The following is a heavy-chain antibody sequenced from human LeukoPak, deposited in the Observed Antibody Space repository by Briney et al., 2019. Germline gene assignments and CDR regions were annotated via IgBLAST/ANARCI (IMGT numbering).Heavy chain of an antibody. J-gene: IGHJ3*02. CDR2: MWYDGRNK. D-gene: IGHD3-16*01. Sequence: GVSLRLSRAASGFTLSSFGMVWVRQAPCKGLEWVTLMWYDGRNKYYADSVKGRFTISRDNSKNTVYLQMNSLRGEDTAVYYCARVGDMEAFDIWGQGTRVTVSS. V-gene: IGHV3-33*01. CDR1: GFTLSSFG. CDR3: ARVGDMEAFDI.